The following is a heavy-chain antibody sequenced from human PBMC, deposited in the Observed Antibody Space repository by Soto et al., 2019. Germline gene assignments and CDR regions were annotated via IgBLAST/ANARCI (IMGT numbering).Heavy chain of an antibody. J-gene: IGHJ4*02. CDR2: IYWDDDK. CDR3: AHRVLRTVFGLVTTTAIYFDF. V-gene: IGHV2-5*02. Sequence: QITLNESGPTVVRPTETLTLTCRFSGFSLTTSGVGVGWIRQSPGKAPEWLALIYWDDDKRYSASLKSRLTITKATSKNQVVLTVSDLDPTDTATYYCAHRVLRTVFGLVTTTAIYFDFWGQGTPVALSS. D-gene: IGHD3-3*01. CDR1: GFSLTTSGVG.